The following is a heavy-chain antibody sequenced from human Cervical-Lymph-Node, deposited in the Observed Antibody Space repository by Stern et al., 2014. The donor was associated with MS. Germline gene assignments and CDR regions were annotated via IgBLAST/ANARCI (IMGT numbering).Heavy chain of an antibody. CDR2: IYYSGST. J-gene: IGHJ5*02. CDR1: GGSISSGGYY. V-gene: IGHV4-31*03. Sequence: QVQLVESGPGLVKPSQTLSLTCTVSGGSISSGGYYWSWIRQHPGKGLEWIGYIYYSGSTYYNPSLKSRVTISVDTSKNQFSLKLSSVTAADTAVYYCAREAVVRTFNWFDPWGQGTLVTVSS. D-gene: IGHD3-22*01. CDR3: AREAVVRTFNWFDP.